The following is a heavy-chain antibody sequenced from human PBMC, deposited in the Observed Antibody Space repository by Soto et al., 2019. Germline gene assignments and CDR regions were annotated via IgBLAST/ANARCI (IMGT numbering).Heavy chain of an antibody. V-gene: IGHV3-23*01. D-gene: IGHD1-26*01. Sequence: EVQLLESGGGLVQPGGSLRLSCAASGFTFSSYAMRWVRQAPGKGLEWVSAISGSGGSPYYADSVKGRFTISRDNSKNTLYLQMNSLRAEDTAVYYCARRGSGSYYDYWGQGTLVTVSS. J-gene: IGHJ4*02. CDR2: ISGSGGSP. CDR1: GFTFSSYA. CDR3: ARRGSGSYYDY.